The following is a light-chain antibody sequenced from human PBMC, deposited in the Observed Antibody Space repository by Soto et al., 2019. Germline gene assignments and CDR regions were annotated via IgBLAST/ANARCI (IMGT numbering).Light chain of an antibody. CDR2: GAS. CDR3: QQYGSSGT. Sequence: IVLTQSPGTLSLSPGERATLSCRASQSLSSTYLVWYQQKAGQAPRLLIYGASVRATGIPDRFSGSGSGTDFTLTISRLEPEDFAVYYCQQYGSSGTFGQGTKVDIK. J-gene: IGKJ1*01. CDR1: QSLSSTY. V-gene: IGKV3-20*01.